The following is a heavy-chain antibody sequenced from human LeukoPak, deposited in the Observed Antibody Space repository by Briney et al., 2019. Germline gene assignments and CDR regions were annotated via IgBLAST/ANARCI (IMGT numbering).Heavy chain of an antibody. CDR3: ARLRIAANWFDP. CDR2: MNPNSGGT. CDR1: GYTFTSYD. J-gene: IGHJ5*02. Sequence: ASVKVSCKASGYTFTSYDINWVRQATGQGLEWMGWMNPNSGGTNYAQKFQGRVTMTRDTSISTAYMELSRLRSDDTAVYYCARLRIAANWFDPWGQGTLVTVSS. V-gene: IGHV1-2*02. D-gene: IGHD6-13*01.